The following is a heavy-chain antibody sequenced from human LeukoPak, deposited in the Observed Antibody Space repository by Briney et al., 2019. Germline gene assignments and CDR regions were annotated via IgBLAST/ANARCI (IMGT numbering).Heavy chain of an antibody. Sequence: PSETLSLTRTVSGGSISSYYWSWIRQPPGKGLEWIWYIYYSGSTNYNPSLKSRVTISVDTSKNQFSLKLSSVTAADTAVYYCARARIEVAPFDYWGQGTLVTVSS. CDR3: ARARIEVAPFDY. CDR2: IYYSGST. CDR1: GGSISSYY. J-gene: IGHJ4*02. D-gene: IGHD2-15*01. V-gene: IGHV4-59*01.